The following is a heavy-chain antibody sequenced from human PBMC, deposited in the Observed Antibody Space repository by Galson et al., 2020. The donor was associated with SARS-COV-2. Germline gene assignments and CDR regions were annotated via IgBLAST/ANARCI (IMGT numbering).Heavy chain of an antibody. CDR2: ISYEGSIK. D-gene: IGHD3-22*01. Sequence: GESLKISCAASGFTFNNFAMHWVRQAPGKGLEWVAVISYEGSIKHYADSLTGRFTISRDSSKNTLYLQLNSPETEDTAVYHCAKVGGVFAFSSSYYLKDWGQGVLVTVSS. CDR3: AKVGGVFAFSSSYYLKD. CDR1: GFTFNNFA. V-gene: IGHV3-30*04. J-gene: IGHJ4*02.